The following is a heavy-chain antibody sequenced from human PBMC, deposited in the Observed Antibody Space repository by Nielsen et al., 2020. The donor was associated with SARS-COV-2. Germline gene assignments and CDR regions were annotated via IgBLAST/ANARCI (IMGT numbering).Heavy chain of an antibody. Sequence: SETLSLTCTVSGGSISSGGYYWSWIRQHPGKGLEWIGYIYYSGSTYYNPSLKSRVTISVDTSKNQFSLKLSSVTAADTAVYYCARGQGRSMWEWGYYYYYMDVWGMGTTVTVSS. J-gene: IGHJ6*03. D-gene: IGHD1-26*01. CDR2: IYYSGST. CDR3: ARGQGRSMWEWGYYYYYMDV. V-gene: IGHV4-31*03. CDR1: GGSISSGGYY.